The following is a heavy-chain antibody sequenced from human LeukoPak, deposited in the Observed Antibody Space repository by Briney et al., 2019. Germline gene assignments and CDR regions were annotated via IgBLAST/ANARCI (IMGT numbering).Heavy chain of an antibody. J-gene: IGHJ4*02. V-gene: IGHV3-48*01. CDR2: ISSSSSTI. Sequence: QSGGSLRLSCAASGFTFSSYSMNWVRQAPGKGLEWVSYISSSSSTIYYADSVKGRFTISRDNAKNSLYLQMNSLRGEDTAVYYCAKGGSPSCYSSSGYWGQGTLVTVSS. CDR1: GFTFSSYS. CDR3: AKGGSPSCYSSSGY. D-gene: IGHD2-2*01.